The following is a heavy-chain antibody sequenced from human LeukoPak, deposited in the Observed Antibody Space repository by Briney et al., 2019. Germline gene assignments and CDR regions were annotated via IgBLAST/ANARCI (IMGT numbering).Heavy chain of an antibody. CDR2: ISSSSSTI. D-gene: IGHD6-13*01. Sequence: PGGSLRLSCAASGFTFSSYSMNWVRQAPGKGLEWVSYISSSSSTIYYADSVKGRFTISRDNAKNSLYLQMNSLRAEDTAVYYCARPMFSSWHTGAFDIWGQGTMVTVSS. CDR1: GFTFSSYS. J-gene: IGHJ3*02. V-gene: IGHV3-48*04. CDR3: ARPMFSSWHTGAFDI.